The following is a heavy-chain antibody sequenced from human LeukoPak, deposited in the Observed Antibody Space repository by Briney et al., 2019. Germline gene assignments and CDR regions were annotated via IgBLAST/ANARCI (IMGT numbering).Heavy chain of an antibody. CDR3: ARDGPSGIVVIPAAIEN. CDR1: GFTFSSYG. V-gene: IGHV3-30*03. D-gene: IGHD2-2*02. J-gene: IGHJ4*02. Sequence: GGSLRLSCAASGFTFSSYGIHWVRQAPGKGLEWVADISSAGTNKYYADSVRGRFTISRDNSRNTLYLQMNSLRAEDTAVYYCARDGPSGIVVIPAAIENWGQGTLVTVSS. CDR2: ISSAGTNK.